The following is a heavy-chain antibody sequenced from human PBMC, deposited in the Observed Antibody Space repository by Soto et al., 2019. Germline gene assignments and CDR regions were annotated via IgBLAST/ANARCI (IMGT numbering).Heavy chain of an antibody. J-gene: IGHJ4*02. CDR2: IWYDGSEK. Sequence: QVQLVESGGGVVQPGRSLRLSCGASGFTFSTHGMHWVRQAPGKGLEWVATIWYDGSEKYYADPVKGRFTISRDNPKNILYLQMNSLRAEDTAIYYCATDSGSLSRPHDYWRQGTLVTVSS. V-gene: IGHV3-33*01. D-gene: IGHD1-26*01. CDR1: GFTFSTHG. CDR3: ATDSGSLSRPHDY.